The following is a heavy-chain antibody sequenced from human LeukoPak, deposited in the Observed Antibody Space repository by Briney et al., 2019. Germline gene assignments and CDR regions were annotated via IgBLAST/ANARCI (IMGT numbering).Heavy chain of an antibody. D-gene: IGHD2-2*02. Sequence: SETLSLTCTVSGGSISSYYWSWIRQPPGKGLEWIGYIFYSGSTNYNPSLKSRVTISVDTSKNQFSLKLNSVTAADTAVYYCASRYFCSSTSCYTFDYWGQGTLVTVSS. CDR3: ASRYFCSSTSCYTFDY. CDR1: GGSISSYY. V-gene: IGHV4-59*12. CDR2: IFYSGST. J-gene: IGHJ4*02.